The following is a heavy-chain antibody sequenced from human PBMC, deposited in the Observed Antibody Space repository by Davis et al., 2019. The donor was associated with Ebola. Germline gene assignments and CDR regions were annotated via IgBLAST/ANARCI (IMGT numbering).Heavy chain of an antibody. Sequence: PSETLSLTCAISGDSVSGKNGAWNWIRQSPSRGLEWLGRTYYTSKWYNHYAASVKSRTTINADTSKNQFSLHLNSVTPDDTAVYYCARGWLRTGFDYWDQGAPVTVSS. CDR1: GDSVSGKNGA. CDR3: ARGWLRTGFDY. J-gene: IGHJ4*02. D-gene: IGHD5-12*01. V-gene: IGHV6-1*01. CDR2: TYYTSKWYN.